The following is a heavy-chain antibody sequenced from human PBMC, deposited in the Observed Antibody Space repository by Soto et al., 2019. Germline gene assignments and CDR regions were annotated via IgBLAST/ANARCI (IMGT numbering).Heavy chain of an antibody. CDR3: ARSLNSGSTFDP. Sequence: QPGGSLRLSCAASGFTFSSYWMHWVRQAPGKGLVWVSRINSDGSTTTYADSVKGRFTISRDNAKNTLYLQMNSLRAEDAAVYYCARSLNSGSTFDPWGQGTLVTVSS. CDR2: INSDGSTT. D-gene: IGHD6-6*01. CDR1: GFTFSSYW. J-gene: IGHJ5*02. V-gene: IGHV3-74*01.